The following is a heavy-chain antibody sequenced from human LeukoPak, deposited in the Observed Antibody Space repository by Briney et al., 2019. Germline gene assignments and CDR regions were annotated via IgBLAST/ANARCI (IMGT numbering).Heavy chain of an antibody. Sequence: GGSLRLSCAASGFTFSSYEMNWVRQAPGKGLEWISYISSTGSTTFYADSVKGRFTISRDNAKNTLYLQMNSLRAEDTAVYYCARDLGSGSYVGYWGQGTLVTVSS. V-gene: IGHV3-48*03. J-gene: IGHJ4*02. D-gene: IGHD3-10*02. CDR1: GFTFSSYE. CDR3: ARDLGSGSYVGY. CDR2: ISSTGSTT.